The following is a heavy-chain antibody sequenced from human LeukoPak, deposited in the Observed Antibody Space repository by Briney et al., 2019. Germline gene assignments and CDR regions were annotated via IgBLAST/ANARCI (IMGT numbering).Heavy chain of an antibody. Sequence: GGSLRLSCAASGFTFSSYGMHWVRQAPGKGLEWVAVISYDGNDTYYADSVKGRFTISRDNPKNTLYLQMNSLRAEDTAVYYCVKGYGSGSYPLLDSWGQGTLVTVSS. V-gene: IGHV3-30*18. CDR3: VKGYGSGSYPLLDS. CDR1: GFTFSSYG. CDR2: ISYDGNDT. D-gene: IGHD3-10*01. J-gene: IGHJ4*02.